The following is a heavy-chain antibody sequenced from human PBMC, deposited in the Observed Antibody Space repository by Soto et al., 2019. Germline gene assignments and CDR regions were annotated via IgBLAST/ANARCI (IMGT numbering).Heavy chain of an antibody. V-gene: IGHV3-30*18. Sequence: QVQLVESGGGVVQPGRSLRLSCAASGFTFSSYGMHWVRQAPGKGLEWVAVISYDGSNKYYADSVEGRFTISRDNSKNTLYLQMNSLRAEDTAVYYCAKLRDYGDYYYYYGMDVWGQGTTVTVSS. CDR3: AKLRDYGDYYYYYGMDV. D-gene: IGHD4-17*01. CDR2: ISYDGSNK. J-gene: IGHJ6*02. CDR1: GFTFSSYG.